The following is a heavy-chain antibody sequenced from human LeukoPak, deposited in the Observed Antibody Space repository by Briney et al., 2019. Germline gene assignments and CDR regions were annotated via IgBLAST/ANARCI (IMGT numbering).Heavy chain of an antibody. J-gene: IGHJ4*02. V-gene: IGHV3-30*04. CDR2: ISYDGSNK. D-gene: IGHD3-16*01. CDR1: GFTFSSYA. CDR3: ARMGSDFLWGTTHYFFDY. Sequence: GGSLRLSCAASGFTFSSYAMHWVRQAPGKGLEWVAVISYDGSNKYYADSVKGRFTISRDNSKNTLYLQMNSLRAEDTAVYYCARMGSDFLWGTTHYFFDYWGQGTLVTVSS.